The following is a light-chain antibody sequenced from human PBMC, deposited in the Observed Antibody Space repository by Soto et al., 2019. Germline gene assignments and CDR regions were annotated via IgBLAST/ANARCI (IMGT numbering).Light chain of an antibody. CDR1: QSVSSSY. CDR2: GAS. V-gene: IGKV3-20*01. J-gene: IGKJ1*01. Sequence: EIVLTQSPGTLSLSPGERATLSCRASQSVSSSYLAWYQQKPGQAPRLLIYGASSRATGIPDRFSGSVSGTGFTLTISRLEPEDFAVYYCQQYGSSHPWTFGQGTKVEIK. CDR3: QQYGSSHPWT.